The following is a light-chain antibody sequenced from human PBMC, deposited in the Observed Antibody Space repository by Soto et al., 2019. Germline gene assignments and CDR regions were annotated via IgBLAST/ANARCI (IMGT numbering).Light chain of an antibody. Sequence: EVVLTQSPDTLSLSPGDSATLSCRASQSVDSSFLAWYQQKPGQAPRLLIYGVSSRATGIPDRFSGSGSGTDFTLSISRLEPEDFAMYYCQHYGRTPPFTFGQGTKLDIK. V-gene: IGKV3-20*01. CDR3: QHYGRTPPFT. CDR2: GVS. J-gene: IGKJ2*01. CDR1: QSVDSSF.